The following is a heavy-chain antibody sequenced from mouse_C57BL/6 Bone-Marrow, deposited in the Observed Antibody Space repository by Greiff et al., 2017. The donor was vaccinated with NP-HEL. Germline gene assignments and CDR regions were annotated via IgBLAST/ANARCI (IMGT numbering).Heavy chain of an antibody. D-gene: IGHD4-1*01. CDR1: GYTFTDYN. J-gene: IGHJ3*01. V-gene: IGHV1-18*01. Sequence: EVKLVESGPELVKPGASVKIPCKASGYTFTDYNMDWVKQSHGKSLEWIGDINPNNGGTIYNQKFKGKATLTVDKSSSTAYMELRSLTSEDTAVYYCARGNWDGKWFAYWGQGTLVTVSA. CDR2: INPNNGGT. CDR3: ARGNWDGKWFAY.